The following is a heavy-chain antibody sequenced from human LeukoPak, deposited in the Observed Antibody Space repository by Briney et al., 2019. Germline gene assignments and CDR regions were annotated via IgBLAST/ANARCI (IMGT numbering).Heavy chain of an antibody. V-gene: IGHV1-8*01. CDR1: GYAFISYG. D-gene: IGHD3-16*01. CDR2: MNPNSGNT. Sequence: ASVKLSCKASGYAFISYGISWVRQAPGQGLEWMGWMNPNSGNTGYAQKFQGRVTMTRNTSISTAYMELSSLRSEDTAVYYCARGRGRANWFDPWGQGTLVTVSS. CDR3: ARGRGRANWFDP. J-gene: IGHJ5*02.